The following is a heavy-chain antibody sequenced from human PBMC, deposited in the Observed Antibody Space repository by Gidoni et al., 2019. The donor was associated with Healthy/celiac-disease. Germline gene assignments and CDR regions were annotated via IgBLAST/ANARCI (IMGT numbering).Heavy chain of an antibody. CDR2: ISYDGSNK. J-gene: IGHJ5*01. D-gene: IGHD6-13*01. CDR3: AKDPPGYSSSWFDY. V-gene: IGHV3-30*18. CDR1: GFTFSSYG. Sequence: QVQLVESGGGVVQPGRSLRLSCAASGFTFSSYGMHWVRQAPGKGLELVAVISYDGSNKYYADSVKGRFTISRDNSKNTLYLQMNSLRAEDTAVYYCAKDPPGYSSSWFDYWGQGTLVTVSS.